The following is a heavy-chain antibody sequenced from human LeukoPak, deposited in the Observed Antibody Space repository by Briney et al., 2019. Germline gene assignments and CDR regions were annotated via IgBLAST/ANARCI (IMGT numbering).Heavy chain of an antibody. CDR1: GGSISSYY. CDR3: ARERYYYGTGERRGFAP. V-gene: IGHV4-59*01. CDR2: IYSSGST. D-gene: IGHD3-10*01. Sequence: SETLSLTCTVSGGSISSYYWSWIRQPPGKGLGWIGNIYSSGSTSYNPSLKSRVTISIDTSNNQFSLQLTSVTAADTAVYYCARERYYYGTGERRGFAPWGQGTLVTVSS. J-gene: IGHJ5*02.